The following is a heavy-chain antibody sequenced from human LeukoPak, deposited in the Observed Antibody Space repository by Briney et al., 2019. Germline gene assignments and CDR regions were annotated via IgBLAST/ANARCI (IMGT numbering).Heavy chain of an antibody. Sequence: GGSLRLSCAASGLTFSSYGMSWVRQAPGRGLEWVSAISTTGGTTYYADSVRGRFTIPRDNSKNRLYLKMNSLRAEDTAVYYCARDSVGGNSVVGYFDYWGQGTLVTVSS. CDR2: ISTTGGTT. V-gene: IGHV3-23*01. J-gene: IGHJ4*02. D-gene: IGHD4-23*01. CDR3: ARDSVGGNSVVGYFDY. CDR1: GLTFSSYG.